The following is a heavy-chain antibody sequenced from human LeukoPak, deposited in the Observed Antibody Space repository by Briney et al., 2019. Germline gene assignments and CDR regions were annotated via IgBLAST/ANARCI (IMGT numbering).Heavy chain of an antibody. CDR2: MHHSGST. V-gene: IGHV4-38-2*02. D-gene: IGHD3-10*01. Sequence: SETLSLTCTVSDFSINSGYHWGWVRQPPGKGLEWIGSMHHSGSTYYSPSLKSRVTMSTDTSKSQFSLKLSSVTAADTAVYYCARDRSYFTFDYWGQGTLVTVSS. CDR1: DFSINSGYH. J-gene: IGHJ4*02. CDR3: ARDRSYFTFDY.